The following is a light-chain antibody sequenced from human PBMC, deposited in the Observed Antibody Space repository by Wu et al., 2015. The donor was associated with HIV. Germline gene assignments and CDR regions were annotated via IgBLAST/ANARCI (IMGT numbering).Light chain of an antibody. V-gene: IGKV3-20*01. CDR1: QSVGSNY. J-gene: IGKJ1*01. CDR3: QQYVALPRT. CDR2: GTS. Sequence: SSGERATLSCRASQSVGSNYLAWYQQKPGQAPRLLIHGTSNRATGVPDRFSGSGSGTAFILTISRLEPEDFAVYYCQQYVALPRTFGQGTKVEIK.